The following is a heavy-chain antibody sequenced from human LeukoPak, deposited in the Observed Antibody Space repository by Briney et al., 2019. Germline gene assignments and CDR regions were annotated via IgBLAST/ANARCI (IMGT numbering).Heavy chain of an antibody. CDR3: ARIFEWHGRATDDY. Sequence: ASVKVSCKASGYTFTNYDINWVRQATGQGLEWMGWMNPNSGNTGYAQKFQGRVTMTRNTSISTAYMELSSLRSEDTAVYYCARIFEWHGRATDDYWGQGTLVTVSS. V-gene: IGHV1-8*02. CDR1: GYTFTNYD. CDR2: MNPNSGNT. J-gene: IGHJ4*02. D-gene: IGHD1-26*01.